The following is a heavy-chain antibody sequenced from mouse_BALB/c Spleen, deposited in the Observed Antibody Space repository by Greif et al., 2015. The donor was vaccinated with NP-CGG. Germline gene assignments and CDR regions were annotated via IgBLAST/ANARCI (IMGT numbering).Heavy chain of an antibody. J-gene: IGHJ4*01. CDR3: SSMDY. CDR1: GFTLSDYY. CDR2: ISDGGSYT. V-gene: IGHV5-4*02. Sequence: EVKLVESGGGLVKPGGSLKLSCAASGFTLSDYYMYWVRQTPEKRLEWVATISDGGSYTYYPDSVRGRFTISRDNAKNNLYLQMSSLKSEDTAMYYYSSMDYWGQGTSVTVSS.